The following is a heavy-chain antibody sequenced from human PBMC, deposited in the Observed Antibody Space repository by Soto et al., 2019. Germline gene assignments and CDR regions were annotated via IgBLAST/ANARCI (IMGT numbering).Heavy chain of an antibody. CDR3: ARGAVADRSTNWFDP. Sequence: GESLKISCKGSGYSFTSYWIGWVRQMPGKGLEWMGIIYPGDSDTRYSPSFQGQVTISADKSISTAYLQWSSLKASDTAMYYCARGAVADRSTNWFDPWGQGXLVTVSS. V-gene: IGHV5-51*01. D-gene: IGHD6-19*01. CDR1: GYSFTSYW. CDR2: IYPGDSDT. J-gene: IGHJ5*02.